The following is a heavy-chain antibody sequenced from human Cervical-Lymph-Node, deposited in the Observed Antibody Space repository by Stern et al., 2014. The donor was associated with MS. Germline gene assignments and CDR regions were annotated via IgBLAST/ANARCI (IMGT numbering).Heavy chain of an antibody. CDR3: AAINDYYDSSGYDAFDI. Sequence: MQLVESGPEVKKPGTSVKVSCKASGFTFTSSAVQWVRQARGQRLAWIGWIVVGSGNTNYAQKVQERVTITRDMSTSTAYMELSSLRSEDTAVYYCAAINDYYDSSGYDAFDILGQGTMVTVSS. D-gene: IGHD3-22*01. V-gene: IGHV1-58*01. CDR2: IVVGSGNT. CDR1: GFTFTSSA. J-gene: IGHJ3*02.